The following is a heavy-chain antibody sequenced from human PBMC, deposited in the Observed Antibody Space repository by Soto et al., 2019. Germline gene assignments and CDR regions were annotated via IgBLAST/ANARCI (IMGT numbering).Heavy chain of an antibody. V-gene: IGHV3-23*01. CDR2: ISGTCGGT. CDR1: GFTFSNYA. J-gene: IGHJ6*02. D-gene: IGHD3-10*01. CDR3: AKRAFYGSGIPNYYGMDV. Sequence: EVHLLESGGGLVQPGGSLRLSCAASGFTFSNYAMTWVRQAPGKGLEWVSVISGTCGGTNNADSAKGRFTTSRDNSKNTLYLQMNSLRAEDTAVYYCAKRAFYGSGIPNYYGMDVWGQGTAVTVSS.